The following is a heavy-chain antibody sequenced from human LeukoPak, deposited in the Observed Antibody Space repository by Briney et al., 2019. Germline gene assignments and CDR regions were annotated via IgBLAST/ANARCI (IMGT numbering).Heavy chain of an antibody. CDR2: IYTSGST. D-gene: IGHD6-19*01. V-gene: IGHV4-4*07. Sequence: SETLSLTCTVSGGSISSYYWSWIRQPAGKGLEWIGRIYTSGSTNYNPSLKSRVTMSVDTSKNQFSLKLSSVTAADTAVYYCARDPLEFSSRPKKAVAGTGYFDYWGQGTLVTVSS. CDR1: GGSISSYY. J-gene: IGHJ4*02. CDR3: ARDPLEFSSRPKKAVAGTGYFDY.